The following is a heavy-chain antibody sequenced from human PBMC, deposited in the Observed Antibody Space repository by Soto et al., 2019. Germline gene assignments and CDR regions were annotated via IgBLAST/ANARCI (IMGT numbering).Heavy chain of an antibody. J-gene: IGHJ4*02. D-gene: IGHD3-10*01. V-gene: IGHV4-30-2*01. Sequence: SETLSLTCAVSGGTISSGGYSWSWIRQPPGKGLKWVGYNHHSGSTYYNPSIQSLLTKTVDSSKKQISLNLNTVTADDTDVYYCARGEYYFDYWGQGTLVTVSS. CDR1: GGTISSGGYS. CDR2: NHHSGST. CDR3: ARGEYYFDY.